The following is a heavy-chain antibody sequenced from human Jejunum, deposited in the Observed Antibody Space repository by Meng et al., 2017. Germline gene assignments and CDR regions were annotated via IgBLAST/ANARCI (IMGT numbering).Heavy chain of an antibody. D-gene: IGHD1-14*01. V-gene: IGHV3-48*03. CDR1: GFTFSSYE. J-gene: IGHJ4*02. CDR3: ARGTNSWYSFAS. Sequence: GGSLRLSCAASGFTFSSYEMNWVRQAPGKGLEWVSYIYSSGSTIYYADSVKGRFTISRDNAKNSLYLQMNSLRAEDTAVYYCARGTNSWYSFASWGQGTLVTVSS. CDR2: IYSSGSTI.